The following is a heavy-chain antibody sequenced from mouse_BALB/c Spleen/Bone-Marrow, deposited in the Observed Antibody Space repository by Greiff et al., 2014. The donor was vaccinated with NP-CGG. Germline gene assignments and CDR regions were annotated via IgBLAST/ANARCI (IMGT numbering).Heavy chain of an antibody. CDR2: INPSNGRA. J-gene: IGHJ3*01. D-gene: IGHD2-2*01. CDR1: GYTFTSYW. Sequence: QVQLQQPGAELVKPGASVKLSCKASGYTFTSYWMHWVKQRPGQGLEWIGKINPSNGRADYNEKFRSKATLTVDRSSSTAYMQLSSLTSEDSAVYYCARAGGYDGFAYWGQGTLVTVSA. CDR3: ARAGGYDGFAY. V-gene: IGHV1S81*02.